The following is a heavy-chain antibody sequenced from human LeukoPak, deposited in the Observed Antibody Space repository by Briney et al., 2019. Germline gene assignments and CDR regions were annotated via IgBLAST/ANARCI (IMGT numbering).Heavy chain of an antibody. D-gene: IGHD6-19*01. CDR1: AFTFSDYY. V-gene: IGHV3-11*06. CDR2: ISSSSSYI. J-gene: IGHJ4*02. Sequence: GGSLRLSCAASAFTFSDYYMSWIRQAPGKGLEWVSSISSSSSYIYYADSVKGRFTISRDNAKNSLYLQMNSLRAEDTAVYYCSRYSSGWYRSAATGIDYWGQGTLVTVSS. CDR3: SRYSSGWYRSAATGIDY.